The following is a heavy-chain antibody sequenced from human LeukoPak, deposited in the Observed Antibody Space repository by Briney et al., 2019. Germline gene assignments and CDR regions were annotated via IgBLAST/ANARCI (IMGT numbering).Heavy chain of an antibody. J-gene: IGHJ4*02. CDR3: ATTNDGGGYQWGDFFDF. CDR2: IIPKLGTT. CDR1: GGTSNSHA. D-gene: IGHD3-22*01. Sequence: SVTVSFKASGGTSNSHAISWVRQAPGQGLEWMGRIIPKLGTTNRAQNFQDRVTLTADKSTNTAYMELTSLTSDDTAVYYCATTNDGGGYQWGDFFDFWGQGTLVTVSS. V-gene: IGHV1-69*04.